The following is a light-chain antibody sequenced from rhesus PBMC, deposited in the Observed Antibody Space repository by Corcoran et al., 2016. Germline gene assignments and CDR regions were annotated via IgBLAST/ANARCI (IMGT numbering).Light chain of an antibody. CDR3: RHYNSYPYS. V-gene: IGKV1-43*01. Sequence: EIQMTQSPSSLSASVGDRVTITCRASQAINTYLNWYQQKPGNPPRRLIYAASTLESGVPSRFSGSGSGTHFTLTISSLQPEDIATYYCRHYNSYPYSFGQGTKVEIK. J-gene: IGKJ2*01. CDR2: AAS. CDR1: QAINTY.